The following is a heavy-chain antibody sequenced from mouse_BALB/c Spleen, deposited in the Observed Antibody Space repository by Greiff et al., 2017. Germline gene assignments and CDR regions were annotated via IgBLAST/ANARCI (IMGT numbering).Heavy chain of an antibody. CDR2: INPSSGYT. CDR1: GYTFTSYT. V-gene: IGHV1-4*01. Sequence: QVHVKQSGAELARPGASVKMSCKASGYTFTSYTMHWVKQRPGQGLEWIGYINPSSGYTNYNQKFKDKATLTADKSSSTAYMQLSSLTSEDSAVYYCARKGDRYDDYYAMDYWGQGTSVTVSS. CDR3: ARKGDRYDDYYAMDY. D-gene: IGHD2-14*01. J-gene: IGHJ4*01.